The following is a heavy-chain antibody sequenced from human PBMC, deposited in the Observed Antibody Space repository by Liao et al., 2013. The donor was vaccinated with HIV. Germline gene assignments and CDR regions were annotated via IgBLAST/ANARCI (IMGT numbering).Heavy chain of an antibody. V-gene: IGHV4-59*12. D-gene: IGHD4-11*01. J-gene: IGHJ6*03. CDR1: GGSISSYY. CDR3: ARGSTRLSYYYMDV. CDR2: IYYSGST. Sequence: QVQLQESGPGLVKPSETLSLTCTVSGGSISSYYWSWIRQPPGKGLEWIGYIYYSGSTNYNPSLKSRVTISVDTSKNQFSLKLSSVTAADTAVYYCARGSTRLSYYYMDVWGKGTTVTVSS.